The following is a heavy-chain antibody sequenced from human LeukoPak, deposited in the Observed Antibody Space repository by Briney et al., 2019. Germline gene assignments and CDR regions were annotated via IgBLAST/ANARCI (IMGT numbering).Heavy chain of an antibody. CDR1: GGSISSSSYY. V-gene: IGHV4-39*01. J-gene: IGHJ4*02. CDR2: IYYSGGT. CDR3: ARTYYDYVWGSYRYRFDY. D-gene: IGHD3-16*02. Sequence: SETLSLTCTVSGGSISSSSYYWGWIRQPPGQGLEWIGSIYYSGGTYYNPSLKSRVTISVDTSKNQFSLKLSSVTAADTAVYYCARTYYDYVWGSYRYRFDYWGQGTLVTVSS.